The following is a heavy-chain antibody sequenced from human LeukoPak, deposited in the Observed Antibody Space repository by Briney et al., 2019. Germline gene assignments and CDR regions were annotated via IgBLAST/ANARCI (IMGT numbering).Heavy chain of an antibody. Sequence: GGSLRLSYAASGFTFSSYGMHWVRQAPGKGLEWVAFIRYDGSNKYYADSVKGRFTISRDNSKNTLYLQMNSLRAEDTAVYYCAKDSGDIAAAGTSSNYYYYYYMDVWGKGTTVTISS. V-gene: IGHV3-30*02. J-gene: IGHJ6*03. CDR1: GFTFSSYG. CDR3: AKDSGDIAAAGTSSNYYYYYYMDV. D-gene: IGHD6-13*01. CDR2: IRYDGSNK.